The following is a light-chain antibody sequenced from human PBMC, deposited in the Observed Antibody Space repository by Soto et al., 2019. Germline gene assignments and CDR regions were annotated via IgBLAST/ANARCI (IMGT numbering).Light chain of an antibody. J-gene: IGLJ1*01. V-gene: IGLV1-44*01. Sequence: QSVLTQPPSASGTPGQRVTISCSGSNSNIGSNTVNWYQQFPGAAPQLLIYSDDQRPSGVPDRFSGSKSGTSASLAISGLQAEDEADYYCAAWDDSLSGYVFGTGTKLTVL. CDR1: NSNIGSNT. CDR3: AAWDDSLSGYV. CDR2: SDD.